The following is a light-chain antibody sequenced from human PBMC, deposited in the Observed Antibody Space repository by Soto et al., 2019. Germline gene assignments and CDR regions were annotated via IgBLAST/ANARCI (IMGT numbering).Light chain of an antibody. V-gene: IGKV2-30*01. Sequence: DVVITQSPLSLAVTLGQPASISCRSSQSLLYVNGHTYLNWFHQRPGQSPRRLIYLVSNRDSGVPDRFSGSGSGTDFTLRISRVEAEDVGIYYCMQGRHWPFTFGPGTRLDLK. CDR1: QSLLYVNGHTY. J-gene: IGKJ3*01. CDR2: LVS. CDR3: MQGRHWPFT.